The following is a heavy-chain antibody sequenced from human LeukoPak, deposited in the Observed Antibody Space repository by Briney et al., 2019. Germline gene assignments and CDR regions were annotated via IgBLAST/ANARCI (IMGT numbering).Heavy chain of an antibody. D-gene: IGHD6-13*01. J-gene: IGHJ4*02. CDR3: ARALREYSSSWFSDF. CDR2: ISPYSGST. CDR1: GYTFISYG. Sequence: GASVKVSCRASGYTFISYGISWVRQAPGQGLEWMGWISPYSGSTNYPQKFQGRVTVTTDTSTSTSYMELRSLRSDDTAVYFCARALREYSSSWFSDFWGQGTLVTVSS. V-gene: IGHV1-18*01.